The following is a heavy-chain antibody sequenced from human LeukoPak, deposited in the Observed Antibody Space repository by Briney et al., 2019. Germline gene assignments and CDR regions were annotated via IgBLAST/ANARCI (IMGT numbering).Heavy chain of an antibody. CDR3: ARWEDYYGSGSYPVYFDY. V-gene: IGHV4-34*01. Sequence: PSETLSLTCAVYGGSFSGYYWSWIRQPPGKGLEWIGEINHSGSTNYNPSLKSRVTIPVDTSKNQFSLKLSSVTAADTAVYYCARWEDYYGSGSYPVYFDYWGQGTLVTVSS. D-gene: IGHD3-10*01. J-gene: IGHJ4*02. CDR2: INHSGST. CDR1: GGSFSGYY.